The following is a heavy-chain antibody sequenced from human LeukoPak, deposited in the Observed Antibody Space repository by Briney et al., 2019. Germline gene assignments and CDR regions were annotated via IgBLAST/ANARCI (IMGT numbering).Heavy chain of an antibody. V-gene: IGHV3-33*01. J-gene: IGHJ4*02. CDR3: ARDHVEMATIGLFDY. Sequence: GGSLRLSCAASGFTFSSYGMHWVRQAPGKGLEWVAVIWYDGSNKYYADSVKGRFTISRDNSKNTLYLQMNSLRAEDTAVYYCARDHVEMATIGLFDYWGQGTPVTVSS. CDR1: GFTFSSYG. D-gene: IGHD5-24*01. CDR2: IWYDGSNK.